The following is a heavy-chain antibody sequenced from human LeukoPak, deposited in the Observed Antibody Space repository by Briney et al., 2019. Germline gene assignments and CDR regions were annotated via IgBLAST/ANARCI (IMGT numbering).Heavy chain of an antibody. Sequence: ASVKVSCKASGYTFTSYGISWVRQAPGQGLEWMGWISAYNGNTNYAQKLQGRVTMTTDTSTSTAYMELRSLRSDDTAVYYCARDSWSEGAKGLDYYMDVWGKGTTVTVSS. CDR1: GYTFTSYG. CDR3: ARDSWSEGAKGLDYYMDV. V-gene: IGHV1-18*01. J-gene: IGHJ6*03. D-gene: IGHD1-26*01. CDR2: ISAYNGNT.